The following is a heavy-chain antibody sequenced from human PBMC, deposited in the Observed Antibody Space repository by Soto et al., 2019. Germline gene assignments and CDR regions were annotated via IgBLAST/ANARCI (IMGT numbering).Heavy chain of an antibody. CDR1: GFTFSSYG. V-gene: IGHV3-30*18. J-gene: IGHJ4*02. Sequence: QVQLVESGGGVVQPGRSLRLSCAASGFTFSSYGMHWVRQAPGKGLEWVAVISYDGSDKYYADSVKGRFTISRDNSKNTLYLQMNSLRAEDTAVFYCAKEAVGATPDYRGQGTLVTVSS. CDR2: ISYDGSDK. CDR3: AKEAVGATPDY. D-gene: IGHD1-26*01.